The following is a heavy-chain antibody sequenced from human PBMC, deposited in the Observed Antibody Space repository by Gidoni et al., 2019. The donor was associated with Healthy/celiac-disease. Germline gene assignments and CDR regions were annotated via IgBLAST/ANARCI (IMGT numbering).Heavy chain of an antibody. CDR1: GFTFSSYA. D-gene: IGHD2-2*01. J-gene: IGHJ5*02. CDR3: AKVVRYCSSTSCPFGFDP. CDR2: ISGSGGST. V-gene: IGHV3-23*04. Sequence: EVQLVESGGGLVQPGGSLRLSCAASGFTFSSYAMSWVRQAPGKGLEWVSAISGSGGSTYYADSVKGRFTISRDNSKNTLYLQMNSLRAEDTAVYYCAKVVRYCSSTSCPFGFDPWGQGTLVTVSS.